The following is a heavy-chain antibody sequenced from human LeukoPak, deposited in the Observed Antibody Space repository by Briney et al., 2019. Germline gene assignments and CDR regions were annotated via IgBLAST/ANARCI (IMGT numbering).Heavy chain of an antibody. CDR2: IIPIFGTS. J-gene: IGHJ5*02. CDR3: ARDRYYYGSGRTERWFDP. Sequence: GASVKVSCKASGGTFSSYAFSWVRQAPGQGLEWMGGIIPIFGTSNYAQKFQGRVTITADESTSTAYMELSSLRSEDTAVYYCARDRYYYGSGRTERWFDPWGQGTLVTVSS. CDR1: GGTFSSYA. D-gene: IGHD3-10*01. V-gene: IGHV1-69*13.